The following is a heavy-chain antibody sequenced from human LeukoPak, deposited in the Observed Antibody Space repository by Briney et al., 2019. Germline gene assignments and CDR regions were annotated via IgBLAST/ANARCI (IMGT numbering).Heavy chain of an antibody. J-gene: IGHJ1*01. D-gene: IGHD3-22*01. CDR2: IYYSAST. CDR1: GGSISRYY. Sequence: PSETRSLTWTVAGGSISRYYWSWVRQPPGKGREWIGYIYYSASTNSNPSLKSRVTISVDTTNNQFSLKLSSVTAADTAVYYWASLYDSSGYAPFQHWGQGTLVTVSS. CDR3: ASLYDSSGYAPFQH. V-gene: IGHV4-59*01.